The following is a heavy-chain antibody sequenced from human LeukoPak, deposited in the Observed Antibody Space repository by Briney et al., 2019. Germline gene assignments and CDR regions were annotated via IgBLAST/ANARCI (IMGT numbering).Heavy chain of an antibody. CDR2: IGSVTTYI. Sequence: PGGSLRLSCAGPGFTFSSYAMSWVRQAPGKGLEWVSSIGSVTTYIYYADSVKGRFTISRDNAKNSLSLQMNSLRAEDTAVYYCARAIAVAGPYYFDYWGQGTLVTVSS. D-gene: IGHD6-19*01. V-gene: IGHV3-21*01. J-gene: IGHJ4*02. CDR1: GFTFSSYA. CDR3: ARAIAVAGPYYFDY.